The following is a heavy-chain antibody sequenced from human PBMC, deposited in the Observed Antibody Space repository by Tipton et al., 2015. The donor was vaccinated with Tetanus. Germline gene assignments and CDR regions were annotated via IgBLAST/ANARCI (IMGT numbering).Heavy chain of an antibody. J-gene: IGHJ4*02. CDR2: ISNSGRT. D-gene: IGHD3-3*01. CDR3: ARANYDFARKGPFDS. Sequence: LRLSCTVSGGSVRSGDYQWNWIRQSPGKGLEWLAYISNSGRTNSNYDLKSRITISQDTSKKQFFLSLTSGTAADTAVYYCARANYDFARKGPFDSWGQGTQVVVSS. V-gene: IGHV4-61*08. CDR1: GGSVRSGDYQ.